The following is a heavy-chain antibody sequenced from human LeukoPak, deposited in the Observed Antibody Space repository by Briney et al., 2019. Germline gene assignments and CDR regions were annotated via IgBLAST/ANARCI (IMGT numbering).Heavy chain of an antibody. V-gene: IGHV1-2*06. D-gene: IGHD4-23*01. J-gene: IGHJ3*02. CDR3: AITVVENAFDI. Sequence: ASVKVSCKASGYTFTNYYIHWVRQAPGQGLEWMGRINPNNGGTNYAQKFQGSVTMARDTSISTAYMEPSGLTSDDTAIYYCAITVVENAFDIWGQGTMVIVSS. CDR1: GYTFTNYY. CDR2: INPNNGGT.